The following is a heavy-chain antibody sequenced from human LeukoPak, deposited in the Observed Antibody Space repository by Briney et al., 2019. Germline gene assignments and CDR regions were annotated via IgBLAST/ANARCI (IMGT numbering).Heavy chain of an antibody. D-gene: IGHD5-18*01. CDR1: GFTFDDYA. V-gene: IGHV3-9*01. CDR2: ISWESGSI. CDR3: AKVRYGYGTFGAFDI. Sequence: GGSLRLSCAASGFTFDDYAMHWVRQAPGKGLEWVSGISWESGSIGYADSVKGRFTISRDNAKKSLYLQMNSLRAEDTALYYCAKVRYGYGTFGAFDIWGQGTMVTVSS. J-gene: IGHJ3*02.